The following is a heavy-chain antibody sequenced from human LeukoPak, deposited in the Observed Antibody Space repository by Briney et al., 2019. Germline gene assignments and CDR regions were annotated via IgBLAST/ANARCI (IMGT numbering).Heavy chain of an antibody. CDR3: ASGPYSYGWGY. CDR2: ISPAGSFT. Sequence: GGSLRLSCAASGFTFSTYWVHWVRQAPGQGLVWVSRISPAGSFTDYADFVQGRFTISRDDAKNTLSLQMNSLRAEDTAVYYCASGPYSYGWGYWGQGTLATVSS. D-gene: IGHD5-18*01. V-gene: IGHV3-74*01. J-gene: IGHJ4*02. CDR1: GFTFSTYW.